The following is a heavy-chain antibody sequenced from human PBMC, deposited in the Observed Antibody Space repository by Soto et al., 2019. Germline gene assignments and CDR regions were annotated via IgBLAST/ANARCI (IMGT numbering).Heavy chain of an antibody. J-gene: IGHJ4*02. CDR1: GYSFTSYW. CDR2: IYPGDSDT. V-gene: IGHV5-51*01. Sequence: GESLKISCKGSGYSFTSYWIGWVRQMPGKGLEWMGTIYPGDSDTRYSPFFQGQVTISADKSISTAYLQWSSLKASDTAMYHCARLLAPYTLIDYWGQGTLVTVSS. CDR3: ARLLAPYTLIDY. D-gene: IGHD5-18*01.